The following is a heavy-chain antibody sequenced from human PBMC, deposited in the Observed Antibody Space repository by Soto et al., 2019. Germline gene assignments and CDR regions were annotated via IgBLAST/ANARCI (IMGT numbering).Heavy chain of an antibody. Sequence: SETLSLTCTVSGGSISSSSYYCFCIRQPPWNGLELIGSIYYSGSTYYNPSLKSRVTISVDTSKNQFSLKLSSVTAADTAVYYCASLSGDFWSGYYPLLTMDYYYGMDVWGQGTTVTVSS. CDR1: GGSISSSSYY. CDR2: IYYSGST. CDR3: ASLSGDFWSGYYPLLTMDYYYGMDV. V-gene: IGHV4-39*01. J-gene: IGHJ6*02. D-gene: IGHD3-3*01.